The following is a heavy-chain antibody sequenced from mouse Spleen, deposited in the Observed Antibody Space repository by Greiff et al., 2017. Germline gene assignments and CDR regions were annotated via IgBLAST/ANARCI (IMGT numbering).Heavy chain of an antibody. CDR1: GFTFSDYG. Sequence: EVKLMESGGGLVKPGGSLKLSCAASGFTFSDYGMHWVRQAPEKGLAWVAYISSGSSTIYYADTVKGRFTISRDNAKNTLFLQMTSLRSEDTAMYYCARYDYDGYYFDYWGQGTTLTVSS. J-gene: IGHJ2*01. CDR3: ARYDYDGYYFDY. V-gene: IGHV5-17*01. CDR2: ISSGSSTI. D-gene: IGHD2-4*01.